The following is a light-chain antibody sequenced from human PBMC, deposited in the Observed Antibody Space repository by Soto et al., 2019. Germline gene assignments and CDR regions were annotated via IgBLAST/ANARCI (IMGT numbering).Light chain of an antibody. Sequence: EIVMTQSPANLSVSPGERATLSCRASQSFSSNLAWYQQKPGQAPRLLIYAASTRATGIPARFSGDGSGTEFTLTISSLQSEDFAIYYCQQYNNWPGTFGQGTKLEIK. CDR1: QSFSSN. V-gene: IGKV3-15*01. CDR2: AAS. CDR3: QQYNNWPGT. J-gene: IGKJ2*01.